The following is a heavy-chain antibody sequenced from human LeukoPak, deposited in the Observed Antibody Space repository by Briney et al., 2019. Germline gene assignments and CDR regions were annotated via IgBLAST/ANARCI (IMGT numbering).Heavy chain of an antibody. CDR2: IYHSGST. D-gene: IGHD3-10*01. CDR1: GGSFSGYY. Sequence: SETLSLTCAVYGGSFSGYYWSWIRQPPGKGLEWIGEIYHSGSTNYNPSLQSRVTISVDTSKNQFSLKMSSVTAADTAVYYCARVMVRGVIIRSYYYYYGMDVWGKGTTVTVSS. CDR3: ARVMVRGVIIRSYYYYYGMDV. J-gene: IGHJ6*04. V-gene: IGHV4-34*01.